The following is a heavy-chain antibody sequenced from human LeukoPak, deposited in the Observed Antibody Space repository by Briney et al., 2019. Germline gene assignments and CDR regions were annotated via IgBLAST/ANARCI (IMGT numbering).Heavy chain of an antibody. CDR1: GFSFSTTGVG. Sequence: SGPTLVNPTQTLTLTCTFSGFSFSTTGVGVGWIRQPPGKRLEWIGYIYHSGRTNYHPSLKSRVTISVDTSKNHFSLRLRSVTAADTAVYYCASLDEYGRNDNWGQGTLVTVSS. CDR2: IYHSGRT. CDR3: ASLDEYGRNDN. J-gene: IGHJ4*02. V-gene: IGHV4-61*03. D-gene: IGHD1-1*01.